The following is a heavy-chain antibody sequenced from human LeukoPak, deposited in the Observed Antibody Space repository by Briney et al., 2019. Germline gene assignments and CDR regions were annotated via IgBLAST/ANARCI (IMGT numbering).Heavy chain of an antibody. V-gene: IGHV1-2*02. CDR1: GYTFSDCY. Sequence: ASVKVSCKASGYTFSDCYIHWVRQAPGQGLEWMGWINPNSGSTNYAQNFQGRVTMTRDTSISTAYMELSRLRSDDTAVYYCARSRLCSGGSCYFRCFDPWGQGTRVSVSS. D-gene: IGHD2-15*01. CDR2: INPNSGST. CDR3: ARSRLCSGGSCYFRCFDP. J-gene: IGHJ5*02.